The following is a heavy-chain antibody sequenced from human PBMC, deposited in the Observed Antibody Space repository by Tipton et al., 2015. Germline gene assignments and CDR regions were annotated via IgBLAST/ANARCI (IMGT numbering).Heavy chain of an antibody. J-gene: IGHJ4*02. Sequence: TLSLTCTVSGGAINNSNWWNWVRQPPGKGLEWIGEIHHSGSTNYNPSLKSRVTISVDTSRNQFSLRLSSVTAADTAVYYCARKTTDSVSSYGDSLDNWGQGTPVTVSS. D-gene: IGHD4-17*01. CDR3: ARKTTDSVSSYGDSLDN. CDR2: IHHSGST. CDR1: GGAINNSNW. V-gene: IGHV4-4*02.